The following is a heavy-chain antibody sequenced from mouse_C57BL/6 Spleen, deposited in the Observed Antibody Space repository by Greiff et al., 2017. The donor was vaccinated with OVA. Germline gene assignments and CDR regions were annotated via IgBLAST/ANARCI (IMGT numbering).Heavy chain of an antibody. CDR1: GFTFSDYY. CDR2: ISNGGGST. D-gene: IGHD2-2*01. CDR3: ARQGLRPFDY. J-gene: IGHJ2*01. V-gene: IGHV5-12*01. Sequence: EVMLVESGGGLVQPGGSLKLSCAASGFTFSDYYMYWVRQTPEKRLEWVAYISNGGGSTYYPDTVKGRFTISRDNAKNTLYLQMSRLKSEDTAMYYCARQGLRPFDYWGQGTTLTVSS.